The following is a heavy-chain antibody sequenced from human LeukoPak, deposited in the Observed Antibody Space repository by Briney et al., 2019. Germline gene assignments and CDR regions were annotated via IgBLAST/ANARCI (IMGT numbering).Heavy chain of an antibody. J-gene: IGHJ4*02. Sequence: GGSLRLSCAVSGFTFSDHYMDWVRQAPGKGLEWVGRARKKANGYSTEYAASVKGRFTISRDDSKNSLFLQMNSLKTEDTAVYYCARVDDSSGFSLAYWGQGTLVTVSA. V-gene: IGHV3-72*01. D-gene: IGHD3-22*01. CDR1: GFTFSDHY. CDR2: ARKKANGYST. CDR3: ARVDDSSGFSLAY.